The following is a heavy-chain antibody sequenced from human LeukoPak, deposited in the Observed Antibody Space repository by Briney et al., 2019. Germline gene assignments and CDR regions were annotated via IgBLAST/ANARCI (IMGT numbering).Heavy chain of an antibody. D-gene: IGHD4-17*01. J-gene: IGHJ4*02. CDR3: ARELYGDYESDAIDY. CDR1: GFTFSSYS. Sequence: GGSLRLSCAAPGFTFSSYSMNWVRQAPGKGLEWVSYISSSSSTIYYADSVKGRFTISRDNAKNSLYLQMNSLRDEDTAVYYCARELYGDYESDAIDYWGQGTLVTVSS. V-gene: IGHV3-48*02. CDR2: ISSSSSTI.